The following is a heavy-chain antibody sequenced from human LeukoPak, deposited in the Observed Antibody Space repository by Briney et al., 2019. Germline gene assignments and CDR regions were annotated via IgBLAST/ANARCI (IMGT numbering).Heavy chain of an antibody. V-gene: IGHV1-18*01. CDR1: GYTFTSYG. J-gene: IGHJ3*02. CDR2: ISAYNGNT. Sequence: ASVKVSCKASGYTFTSYGISWVRQAPGQGLEWMGWISAYNGNTNYAQKLQGRVTMTTDTSTSTAYMELRSLRSDDTAVYYCARDRKDIVVVVAAGDAFDIWGQGTMVTVSS. D-gene: IGHD2-15*01. CDR3: ARDRKDIVVVVAAGDAFDI.